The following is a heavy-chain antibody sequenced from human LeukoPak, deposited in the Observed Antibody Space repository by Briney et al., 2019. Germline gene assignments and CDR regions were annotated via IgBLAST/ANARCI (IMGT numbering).Heavy chain of an antibody. J-gene: IGHJ4*02. CDR3: ARDTGILWFGELIDY. CDR1: GYTFTSYY. D-gene: IGHD3-10*01. Sequence: GASVKVSCKASGYTFTSYYMHWVRQAPGQGLEWMGIINPSGGSTSYAQKFQGRVTMTRDTSTSTVYMELSSLRSEDTAVYYCARDTGILWFGELIDYWGQGTLVTVSS. V-gene: IGHV1-46*01. CDR2: INPSGGST.